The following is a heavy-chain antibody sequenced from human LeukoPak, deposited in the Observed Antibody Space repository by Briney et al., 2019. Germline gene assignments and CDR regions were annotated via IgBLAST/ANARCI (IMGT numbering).Heavy chain of an antibody. CDR3: ARDEAYGDYGDY. CDR1: GGTFSSYA. CDR2: IIPILGIA. Sequence: ASVKVSCKASGGTFSSYAISWVRQAPGQGLEWMGRIIPILGIANYAQKSQGRVTITADKSTSTAYMELSSLRSEDTAVYYCARDEAYGDYGDYWGQGTLVTVSS. D-gene: IGHD4-17*01. J-gene: IGHJ4*02. V-gene: IGHV1-69*04.